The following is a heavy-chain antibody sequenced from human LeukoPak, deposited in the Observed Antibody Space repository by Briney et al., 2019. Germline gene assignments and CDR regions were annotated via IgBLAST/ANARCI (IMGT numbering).Heavy chain of an antibody. J-gene: IGHJ6*03. Sequence: PGGSLRLSCAASGFTFSSYAMHWVRQAPGKGLEYVSAISSNGGSTYYANSVKGRFTISRDNSKNTLYLQMGSLRAEDMAVYYCARGGAYYYYYCMDVWGKGTTVTVSS. D-gene: IGHD2-15*01. CDR1: GFTFSSYA. V-gene: IGHV3-64*01. CDR3: ARGGAYYYYYCMDV. CDR2: ISSNGGST.